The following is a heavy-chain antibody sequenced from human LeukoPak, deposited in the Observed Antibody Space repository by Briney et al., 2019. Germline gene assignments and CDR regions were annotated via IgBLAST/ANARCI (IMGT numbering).Heavy chain of an antibody. CDR3: AKDVEVGDYPSPFDY. D-gene: IGHD4-17*01. CDR2: ISGSGGST. J-gene: IGHJ4*02. V-gene: IGHV3-23*01. CDR1: GFTFSSYA. Sequence: PGGSLRLSCAASGFTFSSYAMSWVRQAPGKGLEWVSAISGSGGSTYYADSVKGRFTISRDNSKNTLYLQMNSLRAEDTAVYYCAKDVEVGDYPSPFDYWGQGTLVTVSS.